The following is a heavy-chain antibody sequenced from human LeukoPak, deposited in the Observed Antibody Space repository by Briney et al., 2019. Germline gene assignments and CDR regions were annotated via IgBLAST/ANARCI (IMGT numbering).Heavy chain of an antibody. CDR1: GYTFTSYY. CDR2: INPSGGST. D-gene: IGHD3-10*01. V-gene: IGHV1-46*01. J-gene: IGHJ4*02. Sequence: ASVKVSCKASGYTFTSYYMHWVRQAPGQGLEWMGIINPSGGSTSYAQKFQGRVTMTRDMSTSTVYMELSSLRSEDTAVYYCARVGPTQTFDYWGQGTLVTVSS. CDR3: ARVGPTQTFDY.